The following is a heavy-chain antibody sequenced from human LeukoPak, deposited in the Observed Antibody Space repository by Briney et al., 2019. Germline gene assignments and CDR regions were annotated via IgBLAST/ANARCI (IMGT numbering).Heavy chain of an antibody. D-gene: IGHD3-22*01. CDR3: ARARQYYYDRSGSFDY. J-gene: IGHJ4*02. V-gene: IGHV1-18*01. CDR2: ISAYNGNT. CDR1: GYTFTSYD. Sequence: GASVKVSCEASGYTFTSYDINWVRQAPGQGLEWMGWISAYNGNTNYAQKFQGRVTMTTDTSTTTAYMELRSLRSDDTAVYYCARARQYYYDRSGSFDYWGQGTLVTVSS.